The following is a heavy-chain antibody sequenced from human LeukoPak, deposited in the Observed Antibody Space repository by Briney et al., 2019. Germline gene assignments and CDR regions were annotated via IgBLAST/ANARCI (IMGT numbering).Heavy chain of an antibody. D-gene: IGHD3-10*01. V-gene: IGHV4-34*01. Sequence: SETLSLTCAVYSGSFSGYYWSWIRQPPGKGLEWIGEINHSGSTNYNPSLKSRVTISVDTSKNQFSLKLSSVTAADTAVYYCARGFEGSGSLKYSHLGFDPWGQGTLVTVSS. J-gene: IGHJ5*02. CDR3: ARGFEGSGSLKYSHLGFDP. CDR1: SGSFSGYY. CDR2: INHSGST.